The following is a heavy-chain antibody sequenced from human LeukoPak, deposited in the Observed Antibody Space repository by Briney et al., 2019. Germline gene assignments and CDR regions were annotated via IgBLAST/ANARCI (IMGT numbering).Heavy chain of an antibody. CDR1: GFTFSSYA. CDR3: AKRETQTFDY. Sequence: PGGSLRLSCAASGFTFSSYAMHWVRQAPGKGLEWVAVISYDGSNKYYADSVRGRFTISRDNSKNTLYLQMNSLRAEDTAVYYCAKRETQTFDYWGQGTLVTVSS. V-gene: IGHV3-30-3*02. CDR2: ISYDGSNK. D-gene: IGHD5-24*01. J-gene: IGHJ4*02.